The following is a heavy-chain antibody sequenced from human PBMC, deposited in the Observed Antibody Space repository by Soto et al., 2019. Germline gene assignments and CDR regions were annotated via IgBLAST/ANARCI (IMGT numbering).Heavy chain of an antibody. CDR3: ARDGVSSTEYTWNYGTYFDY. Sequence: SETLSLTCAVYGGFFSGYFWTWIRQPPGKGLEWIGEINPNGITNFNPSLKSRVTISLDTSKKQIFLKLTSVTAADTAMYYCARDGVSSTEYTWNYGTYFDYWGQGALVTVSS. CDR2: INPNGIT. J-gene: IGHJ4*02. CDR1: GGFFSGYF. V-gene: IGHV4-34*01. D-gene: IGHD1-7*01.